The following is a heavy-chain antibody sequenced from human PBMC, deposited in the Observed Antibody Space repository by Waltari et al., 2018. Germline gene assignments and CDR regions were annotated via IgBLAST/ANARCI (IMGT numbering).Heavy chain of an antibody. J-gene: IGHJ6*02. D-gene: IGHD5-18*01. CDR3: ARGISHGSASLDV. CDR2: ISHDGSKT. CDR1: GFTFSSYP. V-gene: IGHV3-30*01. Sequence: QVQLVESGGGLVQPGRSLRLSCEASGFTFSSYPIHWVRQAPGKGVEGGALISHDGSKTYYPDSVKGRFTISRDNSQNTLYLQMNSLRAEDTALYYCARGISHGSASLDVWGQGTTVTVSS.